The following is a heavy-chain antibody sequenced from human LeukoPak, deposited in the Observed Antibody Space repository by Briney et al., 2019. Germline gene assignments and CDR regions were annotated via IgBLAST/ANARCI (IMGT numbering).Heavy chain of an antibody. J-gene: IGHJ4*02. CDR1: GFTFSSYA. D-gene: IGHD3-3*01. CDR3: AREAYFDFWSGPYPYFDY. V-gene: IGHV3-30*04. CDR2: ISYDGSNK. Sequence: PGGSLRLSCAASGFTFSSYAMHWVRQVPGKGLEWVAVISYDGSNKYYADSVKGRFTISRDNSKNTLYLQMNSLRAEDTAVYYCAREAYFDFWSGPYPYFDYWGQGTLVTVSS.